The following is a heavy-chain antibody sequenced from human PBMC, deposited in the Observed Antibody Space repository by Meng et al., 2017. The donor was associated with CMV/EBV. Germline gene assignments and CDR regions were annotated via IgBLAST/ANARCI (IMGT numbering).Heavy chain of an antibody. CDR1: GGTFSSYA. Sequence: SVKVSCKASGGTFSSYAISWVRQAPGQGLEWMGGIIPIFGTANYAQKFQGRVTITTDESTSTAYMELSSLRSEDTAAYYCARDSADSSGYYYGYYYYGMDVWGQGTTVTVSS. J-gene: IGHJ6*02. V-gene: IGHV1-69*05. CDR2: IIPIFGTA. CDR3: ARDSADSSGYYYGYYYYGMDV. D-gene: IGHD3-22*01.